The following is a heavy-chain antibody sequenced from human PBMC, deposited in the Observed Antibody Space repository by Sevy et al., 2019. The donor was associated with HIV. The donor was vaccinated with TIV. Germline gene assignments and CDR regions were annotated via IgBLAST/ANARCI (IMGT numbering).Heavy chain of an antibody. V-gene: IGHV3-15*01. J-gene: IGHJ3*02. Sequence: GGSLRLSCAASGFSFSNAWMSWVRQAPGKGLEWVGRIKSKTDGGTIDYAAPVKGRLNISRDDSKNTLYLQMNSLKIEDTAVYYCTTMGWHGGFDIWGQGTMVTVSS. CDR3: TTMGWHGGFDI. CDR1: GFSFSNAW. CDR2: IKSKTDGGTI. D-gene: IGHD4-17*01.